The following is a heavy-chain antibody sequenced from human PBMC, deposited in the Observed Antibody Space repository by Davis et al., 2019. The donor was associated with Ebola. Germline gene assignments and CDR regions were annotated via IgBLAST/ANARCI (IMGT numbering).Heavy chain of an antibody. D-gene: IGHD6-6*01. Sequence: ASVKVSCKASGYTFTSYGISWVRQAPGQGLEWMGWISAYNGNTNYAQKLQGRVTMTTDASTSTAYMELRSLRSDDTAVYYCARASSIAARHYYYGMDVWGQGTTVTVSS. V-gene: IGHV1-18*01. CDR2: ISAYNGNT. J-gene: IGHJ6*02. CDR1: GYTFTSYG. CDR3: ARASSIAARHYYYGMDV.